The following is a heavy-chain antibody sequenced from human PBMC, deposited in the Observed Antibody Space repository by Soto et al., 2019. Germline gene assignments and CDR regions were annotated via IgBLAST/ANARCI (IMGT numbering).Heavy chain of an antibody. J-gene: IGHJ4*02. V-gene: IGHV4-4*02. Sequence: QVQLQESGPGLVKPSGTLSLTCAVSGGSISSSNWWSWVRQPPGKGLEWIGEIYHSGSTNYNPSLTGRGTITVDKSKNQFSLKLRSVTAADTDVYDCASGTTVSSHLGYFDYWGQGTLVTVSS. CDR3: ASGTTVSSHLGYFDY. CDR2: IYHSGST. CDR1: GGSISSSNW. D-gene: IGHD4-17*01.